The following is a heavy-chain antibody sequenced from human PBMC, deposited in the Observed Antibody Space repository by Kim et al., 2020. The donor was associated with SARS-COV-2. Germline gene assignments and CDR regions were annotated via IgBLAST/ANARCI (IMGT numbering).Heavy chain of an antibody. V-gene: IGHV3-33*06. CDR3: AKEGIVATIAYYYGMDV. Sequence: VKVRFTMANDNSKNTMYMQMTSLRAADTAVYYCAKEGIVATIAYYYGMDVWGQGTTVTVSS. D-gene: IGHD5-12*01. J-gene: IGHJ6*02.